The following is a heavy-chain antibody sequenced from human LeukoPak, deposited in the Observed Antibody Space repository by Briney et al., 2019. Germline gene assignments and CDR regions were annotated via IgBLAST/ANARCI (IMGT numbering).Heavy chain of an antibody. V-gene: IGHV1-69*05. CDR3: ATGSYSSGWYGLG. J-gene: IGHJ4*02. Sequence: SVKVSCKASGGTFSSYAISWERQAPGQGLEWMGRIIPIFGTANYAQKFQGRVTITTDESTSTAYMELSSLRSEDTAVYYCATGSYSSGWYGLGWGQGTLVTVSS. CDR2: IIPIFGTA. D-gene: IGHD6-19*01. CDR1: GGTFSSYA.